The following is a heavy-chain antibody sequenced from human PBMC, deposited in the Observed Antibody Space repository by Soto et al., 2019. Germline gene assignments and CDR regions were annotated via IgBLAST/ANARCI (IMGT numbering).Heavy chain of an antibody. Sequence: SETLSLTCTVSAASFSKYYWSWIRQPPGKGLEWVGYIYFNGNTNYNPSLKRRVTISIDTSKKQISLNLTSVTDADTAVYYCASLTFGGVVLAHWGQGTLLTVSA. D-gene: IGHD3-16*01. CDR2: IYFNGNT. V-gene: IGHV4-59*01. J-gene: IGHJ4*02. CDR3: ASLTFGGVVLAH. CDR1: AASFSKYY.